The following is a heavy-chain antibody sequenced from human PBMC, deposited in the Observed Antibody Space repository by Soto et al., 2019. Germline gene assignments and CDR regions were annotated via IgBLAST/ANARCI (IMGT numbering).Heavy chain of an antibody. CDR1: GVSITSSSYY. Sequence: SDTLSLTCTVSGVSITSSSYYWGWIRQPPGKGLEWIGSIYYSGSTYYNPSLKSRVTISVDTSKNQFSLKLSSVTAADTAVYYCARHTPAISISDHWGQGTLVTVS. CDR2: IYYSGST. V-gene: IGHV4-39*01. J-gene: IGHJ4*02. CDR3: ARHTPAISISDH. D-gene: IGHD2-15*01.